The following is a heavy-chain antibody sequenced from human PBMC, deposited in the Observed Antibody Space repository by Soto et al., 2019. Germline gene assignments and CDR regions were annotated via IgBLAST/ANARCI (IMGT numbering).Heavy chain of an antibody. J-gene: IGHJ4*02. Sequence: EVQLLESGGGLVQPGGSLRLSCAASGFTFSSYAMNWVRQAPGKGLEWVSVISGSGDSTYYVDSVKGRFTISRDNSKNTLYLQMNSLRAEDTAVYYCASRSSGWYFDYWGQGTLITVSS. CDR1: GFTFSSYA. D-gene: IGHD6-19*01. V-gene: IGHV3-23*01. CDR2: ISGSGDST. CDR3: ASRSSGWYFDY.